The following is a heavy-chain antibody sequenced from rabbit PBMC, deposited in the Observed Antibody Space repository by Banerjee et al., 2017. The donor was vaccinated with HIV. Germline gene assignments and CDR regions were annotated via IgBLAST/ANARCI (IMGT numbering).Heavy chain of an antibody. CDR2: IDPGFGIT. V-gene: IGHV1S47*01. CDR3: ARGGNYFNL. D-gene: IGHD4-1*01. Sequence: QEQLVESGGGLVQPGGSLTLSCKASGFDFSSYYMSWVRQAPGKGLEWIGYIDPGFGITYYASWVNGRFSISRENTQNTVSLQMNSLTAADTATYFCARGGNYFNLWGPGTLVTV. CDR1: GFDFSSYY. J-gene: IGHJ4*01.